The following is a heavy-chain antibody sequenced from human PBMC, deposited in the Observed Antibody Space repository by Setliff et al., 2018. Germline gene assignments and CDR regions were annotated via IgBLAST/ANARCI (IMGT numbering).Heavy chain of an antibody. J-gene: IGHJ4*02. CDR2: INHSGST. Sequence: PSETLSLTCAVYGGSFSGYSWSWIRQPPGKGLEWIVKINHSGSTNYNPSLKSRVTISIDTSKNQFSLNLRSVTAADTAVYYCARLSPYNTGPPFDYWGQGTLVTVSS. CDR1: GGSFSGYS. CDR3: ARLSPYNTGPPFDY. V-gene: IGHV4-34*01. D-gene: IGHD2-8*02.